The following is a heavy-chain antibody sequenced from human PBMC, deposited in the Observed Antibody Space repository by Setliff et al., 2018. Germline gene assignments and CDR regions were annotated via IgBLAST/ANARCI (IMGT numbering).Heavy chain of an antibody. CDR1: GGSISSYY. Sequence: SETLSLTCTVSGGSISSYYWSWIRQPPGKGLEWIGYIYYSGSTNYNPSLKSRVTISVDTSKNQFSLKLSSVTAADTAVYYCTRLRGGYRNNDQFDYWGQGTQVTVSS. CDR2: IYYSGST. CDR3: TRLRGGYRNNDQFDY. J-gene: IGHJ4*02. D-gene: IGHD5-12*01. V-gene: IGHV4-59*01.